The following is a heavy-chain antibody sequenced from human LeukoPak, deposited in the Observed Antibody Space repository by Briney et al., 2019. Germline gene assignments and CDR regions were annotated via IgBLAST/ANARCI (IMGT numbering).Heavy chain of an antibody. CDR1: GFTFSGYW. CDR3: GRGGWGTGIDY. V-gene: IGHV3-74*01. D-gene: IGHD1-1*01. CDR2: INGNGSTK. J-gene: IGHJ4*02. Sequence: GESLRLSCAASGFTFSGYWIHWVRQAPGKGLVWVSYINGNGSTKYIPDSVKGRFTISRDNANNTVDLHMNSLRAEDTAVYYCGRGGWGTGIDYLGQGTLVT.